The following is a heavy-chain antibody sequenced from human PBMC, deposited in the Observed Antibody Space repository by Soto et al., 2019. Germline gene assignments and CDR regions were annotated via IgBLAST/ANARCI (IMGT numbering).Heavy chain of an antibody. CDR3: AKDRGWSRADLAY. CDR2: ISYDGSRK. V-gene: IGHV3-30*18. D-gene: IGHD3-10*01. J-gene: IGHJ4*02. Sequence: QVQLLESGGGGVQPGRSLGLSCAASGFPFSSFGMHWVRQVPGKGLEWVALISYDGSRKYYADSVKGRFTISRDKSKNTMYLQMNSLRVEDTAVYYCAKDRGWSRADLAYWGQGTLVTVSS. CDR1: GFPFSSFG.